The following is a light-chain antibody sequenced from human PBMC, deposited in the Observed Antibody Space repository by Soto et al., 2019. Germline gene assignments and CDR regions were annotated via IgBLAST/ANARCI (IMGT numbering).Light chain of an antibody. J-gene: IGLJ3*02. CDR2: DVS. CDR1: SSDIGGYNY. CDR3: SSHTSSSPGV. V-gene: IGLV2-14*01. Sequence: QSALTQPASVSGSPGQSITISCTGTSSDIGGYNYVSWFQQHPGKDPKLMIYDVSNRPSGVSDRFSGSKSGNTASLTISGLQAEDEADYYCSSHTSSSPGVFGGGTKLTVL.